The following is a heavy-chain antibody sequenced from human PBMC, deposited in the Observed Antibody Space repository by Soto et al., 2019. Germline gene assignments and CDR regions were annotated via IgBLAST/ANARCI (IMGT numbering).Heavy chain of an antibody. CDR2: INPSGGT. J-gene: IGHJ4*02. Sequence: QVQLQQWGAGLLKPSETLSLTCAVYGGSFSGYYWSWIRQSPDKGLEWIGEINPSGGTNYNPSLKSRVTISVDTSKNQFSLKLTSVTAADPAVYYCARVADYWGQGTLVTVSS. CDR3: ARVADY. V-gene: IGHV4-34*01. CDR1: GGSFSGYY.